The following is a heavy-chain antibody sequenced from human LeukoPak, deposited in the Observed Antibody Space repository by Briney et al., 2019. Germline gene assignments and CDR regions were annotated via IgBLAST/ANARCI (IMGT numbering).Heavy chain of an antibody. CDR2: VDYSGST. J-gene: IGHJ4*02. V-gene: IGHV4-39*01. D-gene: IGHD3-3*01. Sequence: PSETLSLTCTVSGGSISGSSYFWGWIRQPPGKGPEWIGSVDYSGSTSYNPSLKSRVTISVDTSKNQFSLRLSSVTAADTAVYYCARVDFGTAREYYFDYWGQGTLVTVSS. CDR1: GGSISGSSYF. CDR3: ARVDFGTAREYYFDY.